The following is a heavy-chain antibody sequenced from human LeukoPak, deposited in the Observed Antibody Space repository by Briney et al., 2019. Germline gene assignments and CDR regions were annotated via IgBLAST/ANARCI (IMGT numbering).Heavy chain of an antibody. V-gene: IGHV4-39*01. CDR3: ARRFGSNYYYGMDV. CDR1: GGSISSSSYY. CDR2: IYYSGNT. D-gene: IGHD3-10*01. Sequence: SETLSLTCTVSGGSISSSSYYWGWIRQPPGKGLEWIGSIYYSGNTYYNPSLKSRVIISVDTSKNQFSLRLSSVTAADTAVYYCARRFGSNYYYGMDVWDQGTTVTVSS. J-gene: IGHJ6*02.